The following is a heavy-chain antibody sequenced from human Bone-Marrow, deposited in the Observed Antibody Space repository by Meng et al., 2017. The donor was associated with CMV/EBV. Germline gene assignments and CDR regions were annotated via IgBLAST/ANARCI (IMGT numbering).Heavy chain of an antibody. D-gene: IGHD3-3*01. CDR2: IIPIFGTA. J-gene: IGHJ4*02. V-gene: IGHV1-69*05. CDR3: ARINDFWSGYSFDY. CDR1: GGTFSSYA. Sequence: SVKVSCKASGGTFSSYAISWVRQAPGQGLEWMGGIIPIFGTANYAQKFQGRVTITTDESTSTAYMELSSLRSDDTAVYYCARINDFWSGYSFDYWGQGTLVTVSS.